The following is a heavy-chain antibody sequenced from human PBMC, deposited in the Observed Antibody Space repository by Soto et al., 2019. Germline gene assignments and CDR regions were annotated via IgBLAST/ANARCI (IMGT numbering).Heavy chain of an antibody. CDR2: ISYTGNT. CDR1: GGSVTSGTFY. Sequence: SETLSLTCSLYGGSVTSGTFYWTWIRQPPGKGLEWIGHISYTGNTNYSPSLKSRVTISVDTSKNHFSLRLNSVTAADAAVYFCARGDAINWFDPWGQGTLVTV. V-gene: IGHV4-61*03. CDR3: ARGDAINWFDP. D-gene: IGHD2-21*01. J-gene: IGHJ5*02.